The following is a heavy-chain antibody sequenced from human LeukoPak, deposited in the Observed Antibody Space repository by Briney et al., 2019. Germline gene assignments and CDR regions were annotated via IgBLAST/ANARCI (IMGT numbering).Heavy chain of an antibody. CDR2: ISSSGSTI. J-gene: IGHJ6*03. CDR3: ARAGGVAAAGTPYYMDV. V-gene: IGHV3-48*03. D-gene: IGHD6-13*01. CDR1: GFTFSSYE. Sequence: GGSLRLSCAASGFTFSSYEMNWVRQAPGKGLEWVSYISSSGSTIYYADSVKGRCTISRDNAKNSLYLQMNSLRAEDTALYYCARAGGVAAAGTPYYMDVWGKGTTVTVSS.